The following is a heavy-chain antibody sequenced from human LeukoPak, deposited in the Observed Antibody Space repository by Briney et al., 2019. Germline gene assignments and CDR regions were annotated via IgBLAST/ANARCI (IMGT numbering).Heavy chain of an antibody. Sequence: PGGSLRLSCAASGFTFSSYAMSWVRQAPGKGLEWVSAISGSGGSPYYADSVKGRFTISRDNSKNTLYLQMNSLRAEDTAVYYCASLACSGGSCYSDAFDIRGQGTMVTVSS. V-gene: IGHV3-23*01. J-gene: IGHJ3*02. D-gene: IGHD2-15*01. CDR3: ASLACSGGSCYSDAFDI. CDR2: ISGSGGSP. CDR1: GFTFSSYA.